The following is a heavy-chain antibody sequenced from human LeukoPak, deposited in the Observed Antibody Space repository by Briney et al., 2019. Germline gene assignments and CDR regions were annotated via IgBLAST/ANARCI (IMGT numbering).Heavy chain of an antibody. J-gene: IGHJ4*02. CDR1: GGSFSGYY. Sequence: SETLSLTCAVYGGSFSGYYWSWIRQPPAKGREWIGEINHSGSTNYNPSLKSRVTIPVDTSKNQFSLKLRSVTAADAAVYYCASSHLRGITGTTPYWGQGTLVTVSS. D-gene: IGHD1-7*01. V-gene: IGHV4-34*01. CDR3: ASSHLRGITGTTPY. CDR2: INHSGST.